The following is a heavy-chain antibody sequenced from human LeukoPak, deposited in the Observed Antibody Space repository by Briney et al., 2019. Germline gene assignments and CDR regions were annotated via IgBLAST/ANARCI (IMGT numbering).Heavy chain of an antibody. J-gene: IGHJ4*02. Sequence: GGSLRLSCAASGFTFSSYSMNWVCQAPGKGLEWVSSISSSSSYIYYADSVKGRFTISRDNAKNSLYLQMNSLRAEDTAVYYCARDGDYGDYVDYWGQGTLVTVSS. D-gene: IGHD4-17*01. CDR3: ARDGDYGDYVDY. CDR1: GFTFSSYS. V-gene: IGHV3-21*01. CDR2: ISSSSSYI.